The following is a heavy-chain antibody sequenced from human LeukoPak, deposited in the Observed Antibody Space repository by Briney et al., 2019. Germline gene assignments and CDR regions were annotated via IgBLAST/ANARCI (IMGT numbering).Heavy chain of an antibody. CDR3: ARDRTYYDFWSGYSAPPFDY. CDR1: GGSISSSSYY. CDR2: IYYSGGT. D-gene: IGHD3-3*01. Sequence: TSETLSLTCTVSGGSISSSSYYWGWIRQPPGKGLEWIGSIYYSGGTYYNPSLKSRVTISVDTSKNQFSLKLSSVTAADTAVYYCARDRTYYDFWSGYSAPPFDYWGQGTLVTVSS. J-gene: IGHJ4*02. V-gene: IGHV4-39*07.